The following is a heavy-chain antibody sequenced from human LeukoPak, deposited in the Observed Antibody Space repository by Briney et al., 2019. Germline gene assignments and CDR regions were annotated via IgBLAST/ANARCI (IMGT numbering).Heavy chain of an antibody. CDR1: GGSISSSSYY. CDR3: ATKYFYDSGGYQTNNPYDYYGMDV. CDR2: IYYSGTT. J-gene: IGHJ6*02. V-gene: IGHV4-39*01. Sequence: PSETLSLTCTVSGGSISSSSYYWGWIRQPPGKGLEWIGSIYYSGTTYYNPSLKSRVTTSVDTSKNQFSLKLSSVTAADTAVYYCATKYFYDSGGYQTNNPYDYYGMDVWGQGTTVTVSS. D-gene: IGHD3-22*01.